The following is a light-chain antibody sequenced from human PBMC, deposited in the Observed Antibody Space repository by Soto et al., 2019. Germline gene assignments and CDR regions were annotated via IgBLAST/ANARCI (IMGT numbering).Light chain of an antibody. CDR2: GAS. Sequence: EIVITQSPATLSVSPGEGATLYCRASQSVSSKLAWYQQKPGQAPRLLIYGASTRATGIPARFSGSGSGTEFTLIISSLQSEDSAVYYCQQYNSWLWTFGQGTKVDI. CDR3: QQYNSWLWT. J-gene: IGKJ1*01. V-gene: IGKV3-15*01. CDR1: QSVSSK.